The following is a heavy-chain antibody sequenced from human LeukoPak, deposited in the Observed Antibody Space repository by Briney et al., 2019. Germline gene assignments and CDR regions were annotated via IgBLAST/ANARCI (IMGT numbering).Heavy chain of an antibody. CDR2: ISYDGSNK. CDR1: GFTFSHYA. CDR3: AKDSSSSWFGGDSK. D-gene: IGHD6-13*01. V-gene: IGHV3-30-3*01. J-gene: IGHJ4*02. Sequence: GGSLRLSCTASGFTFSHYATHWVRQAPGKGLDWVAVISYDGSNKHYADSVKGRFTISRDNSKNTLYLQMNSLRAEDTAVYYCAKDSSSSWFGGDSKWGQGTLVTVSS.